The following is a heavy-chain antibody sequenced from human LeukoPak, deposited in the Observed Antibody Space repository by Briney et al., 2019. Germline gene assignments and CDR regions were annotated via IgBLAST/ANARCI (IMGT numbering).Heavy chain of an antibody. CDR1: GFTFRTYA. D-gene: IGHD6-13*01. V-gene: IGHV3-23*01. CDR2: ISASGNST. Sequence: GGSLRLSCAASGFTFRTYAMTWVRQAPGKGLEWVSGISASGNSTYYGDSVKGRFYISRDNSKNTLYLQMNSLSDEDTALYYCAKVDSSSWGIPDYWGQGTLVTVSS. CDR3: AKVDSSSWGIPDY. J-gene: IGHJ4*02.